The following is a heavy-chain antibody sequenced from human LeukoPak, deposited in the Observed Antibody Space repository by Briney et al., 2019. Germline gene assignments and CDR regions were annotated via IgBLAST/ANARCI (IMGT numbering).Heavy chain of an antibody. CDR3: ARNVGEWELLTHYFDY. Sequence: GGSLRLSCTASGFTFGDYAMSWFRQAPGKGLEWVGFIRSKAYGGTTEYAASVKGRFTISRDNSKNTLYLQMNSLRAEDTAVYYCARNVGEWELLTHYFDYWGQGTLVTVSS. J-gene: IGHJ4*02. V-gene: IGHV3-49*03. CDR2: IRSKAYGGTT. CDR1: GFTFGDYA. D-gene: IGHD1-26*01.